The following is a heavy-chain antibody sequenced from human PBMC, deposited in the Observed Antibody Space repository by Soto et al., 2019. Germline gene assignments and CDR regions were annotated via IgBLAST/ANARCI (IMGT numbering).Heavy chain of an antibody. V-gene: IGHV4-30-2*06. J-gene: IGHJ5*02. CDR3: ARDSLTGNWFDP. CDR1: GGSISSGGYS. Sequence: QLQLQESGSGLVKPSQTLSLTCAVSGGSISSGGYSWNWIRQLPGKGLEWIGYIYHSGGTLYNPSLKSRCTISVDKSRNQFSLTLTSVTAADTAVYYCARDSLTGNWFDPWGQGTLVTVSS. CDR2: IYHSGGT. D-gene: IGHD3-10*01.